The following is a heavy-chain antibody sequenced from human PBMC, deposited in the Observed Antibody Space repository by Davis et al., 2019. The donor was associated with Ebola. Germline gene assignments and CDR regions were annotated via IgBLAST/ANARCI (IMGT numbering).Heavy chain of an antibody. D-gene: IGHD3-3*01. CDR2: ISSSSSYI. CDR1: GFTFSSYS. CDR3: ARDDPYDFWSGYYVG. V-gene: IGHV3-21*01. Sequence: GESLKISCAASGFTFSSYSMNWVRQAPGKGLEWVSSISSSSSYIYYADSVKGRFTISRDNAKNSLYLQMNSLRAEDTAVYYCARDDPYDFWSGYYVGWGQGTLVTVSS. J-gene: IGHJ4*02.